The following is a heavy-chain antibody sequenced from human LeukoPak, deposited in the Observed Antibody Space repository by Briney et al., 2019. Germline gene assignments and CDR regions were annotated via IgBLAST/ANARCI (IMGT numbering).Heavy chain of an antibody. J-gene: IGHJ4*02. Sequence: GGSLRLSCAASGFTFSSYAMSWVRQAPGKGVEWVSAISGSGGSTYYADSVKGRFTISRDNSKTTLYLQMHSLRAEDTAVYYCAKYPLYRPYYLDYWGQGTLVTVSS. CDR2: ISGSGGST. V-gene: IGHV3-23*01. CDR1: GFTFSSYA. CDR3: AKYPLYRPYYLDY. D-gene: IGHD4-11*01.